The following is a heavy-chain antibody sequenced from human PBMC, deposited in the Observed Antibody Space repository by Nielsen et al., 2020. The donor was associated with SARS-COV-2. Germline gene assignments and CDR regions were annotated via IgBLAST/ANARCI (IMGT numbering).Heavy chain of an antibody. CDR1: GGSISSYY. J-gene: IGHJ4*02. CDR2: IYYSGST. D-gene: IGHD5-18*01. Sequence: SETLSLTCTVSGGSISSYYWSWIRQPPGKGLEWIGYIYYSGSTNYNPSLKSRVTISVDTSKNQFSLKPSSVTAADTAVYYCARGKRSYGYSYWGQGTLVTVSS. V-gene: IGHV4-59*12. CDR3: ARGKRSYGYSY.